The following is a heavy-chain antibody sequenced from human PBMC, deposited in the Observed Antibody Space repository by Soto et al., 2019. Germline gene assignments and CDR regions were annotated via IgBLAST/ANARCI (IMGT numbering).Heavy chain of an antibody. J-gene: IGHJ6*02. Sequence: ASVKVSFKASGYTFTGYYMHWLRQAPGQGLEWMGWINPNSGCTNYAQKFQGRVTMTRDTSISTAYMELSRLRSDDTAVYYCARDMAHSPYYYGMDVWGQGTTVTVSS. CDR1: GYTFTGYY. CDR2: INPNSGCT. CDR3: ARDMAHSPYYYGMDV. V-gene: IGHV1-2*02.